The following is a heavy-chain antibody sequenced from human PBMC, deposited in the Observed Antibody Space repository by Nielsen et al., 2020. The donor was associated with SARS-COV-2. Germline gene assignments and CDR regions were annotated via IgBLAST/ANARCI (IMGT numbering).Heavy chain of an antibody. V-gene: IGHV5-10-1*01. J-gene: IGHJ5*02. CDR2: IDPSDSYT. CDR1: GYSFTSYW. D-gene: IGHD2-2*01. CDR3: ARLFTDIVVVPAAKGTNWFDP. Sequence: KVSCKGSGYSFTSYWISWVRQMPGKGLEWMGRIDPSDSYTNYSPSFQGHVTISADKSISTAYLQWSSLKASDTAMYYCARLFTDIVVVPAAKGTNWFDPWGQGTLGTVSS.